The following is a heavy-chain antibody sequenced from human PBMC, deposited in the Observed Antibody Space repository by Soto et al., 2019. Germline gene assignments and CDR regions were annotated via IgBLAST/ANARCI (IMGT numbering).Heavy chain of an antibody. J-gene: IGHJ4*02. Sequence: LSLTCTVAGDSIKSSSYFWAWIRQPPGKGLEWIASIYYTGSTYYNPSLESRVTISVHTSKNQFSLKLTSVTAADTALYYCARQLKIIRWGGYFDYWGQATLVTVSS. CDR2: IYYTGST. CDR1: GDSIKSSSYF. D-gene: IGHD3-16*01. CDR3: ARQLKIIRWGGYFDY. V-gene: IGHV4-39*01.